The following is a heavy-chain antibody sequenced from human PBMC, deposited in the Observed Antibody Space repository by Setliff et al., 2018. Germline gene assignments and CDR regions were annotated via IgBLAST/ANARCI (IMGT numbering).Heavy chain of an antibody. Sequence: PGGSLRLSCAASGFTFSSYSMVWVRQAPGKGLEWVAAINNIGVTTFHADSVKGRLTISRDNSKNTLYLQMISLSDEDTALYYCAKTFEGYYSDSSGYYYSAPLYPNMDYWGQGTLVTVSS. J-gene: IGHJ4*02. D-gene: IGHD3-22*01. V-gene: IGHV3-23*01. CDR3: AKTFEGYYSDSSGYYYSAPLYPNMDY. CDR2: INNIGVTT. CDR1: GFTFSSYS.